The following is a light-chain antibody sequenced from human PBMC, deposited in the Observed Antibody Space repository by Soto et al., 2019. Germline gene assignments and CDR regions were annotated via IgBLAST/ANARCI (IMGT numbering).Light chain of an antibody. J-gene: IGKJ1*01. Sequence: EIMMTQSPDTLSVSPGERATLSCRASQSVSGNLAWYQQNPGQAPRLLIYGGSARATGIPARFSGSGSGTEFTLTISSLQSEDFAVYYCQQYSSWPRTFGQGTKVEIK. CDR2: GGS. CDR3: QQYSSWPRT. V-gene: IGKV3-15*01. CDR1: QSVSGN.